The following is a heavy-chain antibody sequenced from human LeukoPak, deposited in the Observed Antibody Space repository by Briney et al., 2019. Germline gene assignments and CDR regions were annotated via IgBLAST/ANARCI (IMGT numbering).Heavy chain of an antibody. CDR2: ISAYNGNT. CDR1: GYTFTSYG. V-gene: IGHV1-18*01. Sequence: GASVKVSCKASGYTFTSYGISWVRQAPGQGLEWMGWISAYNGNTNYAQELQGRVTMTTDTSTSTAYMELRSLRSDDTAVYYCARDYTYGSGSYKFDPWGQGTLVTVSS. D-gene: IGHD3-10*01. J-gene: IGHJ5*02. CDR3: ARDYTYGSGSYKFDP.